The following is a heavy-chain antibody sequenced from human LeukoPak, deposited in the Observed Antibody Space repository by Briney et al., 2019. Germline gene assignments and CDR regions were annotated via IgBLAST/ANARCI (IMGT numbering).Heavy chain of an antibody. CDR3: AKDGNYYDSSGYYVY. CDR1: GFTFSSYA. D-gene: IGHD3-22*01. CDR2: ISGSGGST. V-gene: IGHV3-23*01. J-gene: IGHJ4*02. Sequence: GAPLRLSCAASGFTFSSYAMSWVRQAPGKGLEWVSAISGSGGSTYYADSVKGRFTISRDNSKNTLYLQMNSLRAEDTAVYYCAKDGNYYDSSGYYVYWGQGTLVTVSS.